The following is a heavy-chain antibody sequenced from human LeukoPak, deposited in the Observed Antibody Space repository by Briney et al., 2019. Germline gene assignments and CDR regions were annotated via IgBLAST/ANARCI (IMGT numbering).Heavy chain of an antibody. D-gene: IGHD4-17*01. V-gene: IGHV1-18*01. J-gene: IGHJ4*02. CDR3: ARTVTTSSYYFDY. CDR2: ISGYDGNT. Sequence: GASVKVSCKASGYTFTTYGVSWVRQAPGQRLEWMGWISGYDGNTNYAQKLRGRVTMTTDTSTSTAYMDLRSLRSDDTALYYCARTVTTSSYYFDYWGQGTLVTVSS. CDR1: GYTFTTYG.